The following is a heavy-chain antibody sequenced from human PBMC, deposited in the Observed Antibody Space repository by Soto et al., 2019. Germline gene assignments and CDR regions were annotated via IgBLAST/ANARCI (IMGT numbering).Heavy chain of an antibody. CDR1: GFTFSSYG. D-gene: IGHD4-17*01. Sequence: QVQLVESGGGVVQPGRSLRLSCAASGFTFSSYGMHWVRQAPGKGLEWVAVIWYDGSNKYYADSVKGRFTISRDNSKNPLYLQMNSLRAEDTAVYYCARASYGDYATGSDYWGQGTLVTVSS. J-gene: IGHJ4*02. CDR2: IWYDGSNK. CDR3: ARASYGDYATGSDY. V-gene: IGHV3-33*01.